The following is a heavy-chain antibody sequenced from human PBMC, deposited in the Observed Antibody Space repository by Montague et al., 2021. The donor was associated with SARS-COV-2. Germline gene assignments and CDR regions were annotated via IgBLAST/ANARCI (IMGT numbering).Heavy chain of an antibody. D-gene: IGHD1-26*01. CDR1: GFTFSSYS. J-gene: IGHJ4*02. CDR3: ARAYSGSYYPNFDY. V-gene: IGHV3-21*01. Sequence: SLRLSCAASGFTFSSYSMNWVRQAPGKGLEWVSSISSSSSYIYYADSVKGRFTISRDNAKNSLYLQMNSLRAEDMAVYYCARAYSGSYYPNFDYWGQGTLVTASS. CDR2: ISSSSSYI.